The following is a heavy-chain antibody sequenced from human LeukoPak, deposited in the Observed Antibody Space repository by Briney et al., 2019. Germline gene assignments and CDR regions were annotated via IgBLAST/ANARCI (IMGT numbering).Heavy chain of an antibody. CDR2: ISSSGSMT. CDR3: ARGAYCGGDCYFHFDY. D-gene: IGHD2-21*02. J-gene: IGHJ4*02. V-gene: IGHV3-11*01. Sequence: GGSLRLSCAASGFTFSDYYMTWIRQAPGKGLEWVSYISSSGSMTYYADSVKGRFTISRDNAKNSLYLQMNSLRAEDTAVYYCARGAYCGGDCYFHFDYWGQGTLVTVSS. CDR1: GFTFSDYY.